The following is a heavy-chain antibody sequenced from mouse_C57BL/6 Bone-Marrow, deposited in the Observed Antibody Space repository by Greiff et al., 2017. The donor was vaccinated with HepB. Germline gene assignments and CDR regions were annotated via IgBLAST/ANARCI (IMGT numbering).Heavy chain of an antibody. CDR2: IWTGGGT. D-gene: IGHD1-1*01. V-gene: IGHV2-9-1*01. J-gene: IGHJ2*01. CDR1: GFSLTSYA. Sequence: VKLMESGPGLVAPSQSLSITCTVSGFSLTSYAISWVRQPPGKGLEWLGVIWTGGGTNYNSALKSRLSIRKDNSKSQVFLKMNILQADDTARYYCARNEGATGSSFVLDYWGQGTTLTVSS. CDR3: ARNEGATGSSFVLDY.